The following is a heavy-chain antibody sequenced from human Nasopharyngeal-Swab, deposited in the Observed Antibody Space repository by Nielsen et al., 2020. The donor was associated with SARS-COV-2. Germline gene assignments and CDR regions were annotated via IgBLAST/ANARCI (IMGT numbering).Heavy chain of an antibody. V-gene: IGHV3-64*01. CDR1: GFTFSSYS. CDR3: ARATLPSGAYYMDV. Sequence: GGSLRLSCAASGFTFSSYSMHWVRHAPGGELEYVASISPDGGGAYYGRSVKGRFTISRDNSKNTVDLQMGTLSSEDMAVYYCARATLPSGAYYMDVWGKGTTVTVSS. J-gene: IGHJ6*03. CDR2: ISPDGGGA. D-gene: IGHD6-25*01.